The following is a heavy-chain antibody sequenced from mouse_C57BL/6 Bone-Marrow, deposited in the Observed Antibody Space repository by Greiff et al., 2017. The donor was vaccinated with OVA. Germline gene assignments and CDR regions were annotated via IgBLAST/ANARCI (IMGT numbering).Heavy chain of an antibody. CDR2: INPYNGGT. V-gene: IGHV1-19*01. Sequence: VQLQQSGPVLVKPGASVKMSCKASGYTFTDYYMNWVKQSHGKSLEWIGVINPYNGGTSYNQKFKGKATLTVDKSSSTAYMELNGLTSEDSAVYYCARRGIYYDPARAMDYWGQGTSVTVSS. J-gene: IGHJ4*01. CDR3: ARRGIYYDPARAMDY. CDR1: GYTFTDYY. D-gene: IGHD2-4*01.